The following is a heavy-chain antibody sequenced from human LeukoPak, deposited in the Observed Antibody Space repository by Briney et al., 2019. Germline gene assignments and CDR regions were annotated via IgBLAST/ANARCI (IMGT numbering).Heavy chain of an antibody. CDR1: GGSISYYY. Sequence: SETLSLTCSVSGGSISYYYWSWIRQFPGKGLEWIGYISDGESPDYNPSLQSRVTIYVDSSKNQFFLNLTSVTAADTAVYYCARNKWGLGNAFDIWGPGTMVTVSS. D-gene: IGHD2-21*01. V-gene: IGHV4-59*01. CDR2: ISDGESP. CDR3: ARNKWGLGNAFDI. J-gene: IGHJ3*02.